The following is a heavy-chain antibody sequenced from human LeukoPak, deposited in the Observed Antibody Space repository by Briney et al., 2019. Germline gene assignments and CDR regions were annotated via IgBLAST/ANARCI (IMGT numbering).Heavy chain of an antibody. V-gene: IGHV3-7*02. J-gene: IGHJ3*02. Sequence: PGGSLRLSCAASGFTVSTNYMTWVRQAPGKGLEWVANIKQDGTEKYYVDSVKGRFTISRDNAKNSMYLQMNSLRAEDTAVYYCATNYQAGPFDIWGQGTMVTVSS. CDR2: IKQDGTEK. CDR1: GFTVSTNY. D-gene: IGHD1-7*01. CDR3: ATNYQAGPFDI.